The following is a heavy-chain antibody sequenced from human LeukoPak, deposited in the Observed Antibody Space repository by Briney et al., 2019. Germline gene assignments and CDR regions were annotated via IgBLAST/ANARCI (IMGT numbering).Heavy chain of an antibody. CDR1: GFTFSSYN. CDR2: ISSSSSYI. D-gene: IGHD4-23*01. Sequence: PGGSLRLSCAASGFTFSSYNMNWVRQAPGKGLEWVSSISSSSSYIYYADSVKGRFTISRDNAKNSLYLQMNSLRAEDTAVYYCARGGNSVYYFDYWGQGTLVTVSS. V-gene: IGHV3-21*01. CDR3: ARGGNSVYYFDY. J-gene: IGHJ4*02.